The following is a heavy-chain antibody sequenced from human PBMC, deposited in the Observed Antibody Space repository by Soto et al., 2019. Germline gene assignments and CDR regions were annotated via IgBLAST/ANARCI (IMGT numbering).Heavy chain of an antibody. CDR1: GDSISSSSYY. D-gene: IGHD1-26*01. V-gene: IGHV4-39*01. CDR3: ARAGGLQRIGY. CDR2: IYDSGST. J-gene: IGHJ4*02. Sequence: QLQLQESGPGLVKPSETLSLTCTVSGDSISSSSYYWGWIRQPPGKGLEWIGSIYDSGSTDYNPSLKRRVPIAVGTSKNRFALKLTSVTGADTALHYCARAGGLQRIGYWGQGTLVTVAP.